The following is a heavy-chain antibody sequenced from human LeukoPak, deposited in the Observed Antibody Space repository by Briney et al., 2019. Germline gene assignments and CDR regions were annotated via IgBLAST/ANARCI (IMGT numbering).Heavy chain of an antibody. J-gene: IGHJ4*02. Sequence: SETLSLTCTVSGGAISNNYWWTWVRQSPRKGLEWIGDIYYSESTNYNPSLKSRVTMSLDKSKNQLSLNLKFVTAADTALYYCARVAVTGAARLDYWGQGTLVTVSS. CDR3: ARVAVTGAARLDY. D-gene: IGHD6-19*01. CDR1: GGAISNNYW. CDR2: IYYSEST. V-gene: IGHV4-4*02.